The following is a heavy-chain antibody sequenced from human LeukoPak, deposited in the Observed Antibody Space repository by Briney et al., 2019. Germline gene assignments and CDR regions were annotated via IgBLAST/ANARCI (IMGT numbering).Heavy chain of an antibody. CDR2: ITGSGGST. CDR1: GFTFSSYA. V-gene: IGHV3-23*01. CDR3: AELGITMIGGV. J-gene: IGHJ6*04. D-gene: IGHD3-10*02. Sequence: GGPLRLSCAASGFTFSSYAMTWVRQAPGRGLEWVSAITGSGGSTYYADSVKGRFTISRDNSKNTLYLQMNSLRAEDTAVYYCAELGITMIGGVWGKGTTVTISS.